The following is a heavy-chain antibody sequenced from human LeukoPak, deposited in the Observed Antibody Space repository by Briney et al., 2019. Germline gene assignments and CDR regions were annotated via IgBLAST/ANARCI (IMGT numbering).Heavy chain of an antibody. J-gene: IGHJ4*02. CDR2: IYHSGST. CDR1: GFTFSSYAM. Sequence: GSLRLSCAASGFTFSSYAMGWVRQPPGKGLEWIGEIYHSGSTNYNPSLKSRVTISVDKSKNQFSLKLSSVTAADTAVYYCASLAVAGTFVDYWGQGTLVTVSS. D-gene: IGHD6-19*01. V-gene: IGHV4-4*02. CDR3: ASLAVAGTFVDY.